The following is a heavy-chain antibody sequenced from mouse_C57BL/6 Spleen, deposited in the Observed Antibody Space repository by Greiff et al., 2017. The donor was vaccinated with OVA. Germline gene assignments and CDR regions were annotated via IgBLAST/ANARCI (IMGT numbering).Heavy chain of an antibody. V-gene: IGHV1-55*01. CDR3: ARSYDGYSAWFAD. D-gene: IGHD2-3*01. J-gene: IGHJ3*01. CDR1: GYTFTSYW. Sequence: QVQLQQPGAELVKPGASVKMSCKASGYTFTSYWITWVKQRPGQGLEWIGDIYPGSGSTNYNEKFKSKATLTVDTSSSPAYMQLSSLTSEDSAVYYCARSYDGYSAWFADWGQGTLVTVSA. CDR2: IYPGSGST.